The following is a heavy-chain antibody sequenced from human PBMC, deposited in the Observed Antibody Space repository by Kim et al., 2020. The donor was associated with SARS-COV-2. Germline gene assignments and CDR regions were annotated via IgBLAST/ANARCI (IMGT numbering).Heavy chain of an antibody. D-gene: IGHD3-9*01. Sequence: ASVKVSCKASGYTFTSYDINWVRQATGQGLEWMGWMNPNSGNTGYAQKFQGRVTMTRNTSISTAYMELSSLRSEDTAVYYCAGAPKMRYDILTGTHGDYYYMDVWGKGTTVTVSS. CDR1: GYTFTSYD. CDR3: AGAPKMRYDILTGTHGDYYYMDV. CDR2: MNPNSGNT. J-gene: IGHJ6*03. V-gene: IGHV1-8*01.